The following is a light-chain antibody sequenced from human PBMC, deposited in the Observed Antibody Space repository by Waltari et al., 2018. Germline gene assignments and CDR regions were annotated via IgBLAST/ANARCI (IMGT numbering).Light chain of an antibody. J-gene: IGKJ4*01. CDR3: QQYGTSPLT. V-gene: IGKV3-20*01. Sequence: EIVFTQSPGTLSLSQGERAILSCSASTTVMSDYLAWYQQKPGQAPRLLIYGASTRATGTPDRFRGSGSGTDFTLTISRLEPEDFAVYHCQQYGTSPLTFGGGTKVEI. CDR1: TTVMSDY. CDR2: GAS.